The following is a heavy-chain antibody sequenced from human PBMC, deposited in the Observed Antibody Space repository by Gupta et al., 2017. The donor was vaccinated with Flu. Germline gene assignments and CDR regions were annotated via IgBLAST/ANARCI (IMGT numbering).Heavy chain of an antibody. CDR3: AKEPFVFATPYYFDS. Sequence: MGWVRQAPGKGLEWVAATSSGGESNYYAASVKGRFTISRDNSKNTLFLQMSSLGAADTAFYYCAKEPFVFATPYYFDSWGRGTLVTVS. D-gene: IGHD3-10*01. J-gene: IGHJ5*01. V-gene: IGHV3-23*01. CDR2: TSSGGESN.